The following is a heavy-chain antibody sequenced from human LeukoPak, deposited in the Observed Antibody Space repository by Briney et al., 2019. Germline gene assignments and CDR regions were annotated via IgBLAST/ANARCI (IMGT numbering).Heavy chain of an antibody. V-gene: IGHV4-39*07. D-gene: IGHD3-10*01. CDR2: IYYSGST. J-gene: IGHJ4*02. Sequence: SETLSLTCTVSGGSISSYYWGWIRQPPGKGLEWIGSIYYSGSTYYNPSLKSRVTISVDTSKNQFSLKLSSVTAADTAVYYCARGFTMVRGVIDYWGQGTLVTVSS. CDR1: GGSISSYY. CDR3: ARGFTMVRGVIDY.